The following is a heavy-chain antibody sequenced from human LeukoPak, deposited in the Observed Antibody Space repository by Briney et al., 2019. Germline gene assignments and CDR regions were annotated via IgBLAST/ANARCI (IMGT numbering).Heavy chain of an antibody. CDR1: GFTFSNYN. CDR3: ARQRGNSYGMDV. Sequence: GRSLRLSCAASGFTFSNYNMNWVRQAPGKGLEWVSSISSSSSSINYADSLKGRFTISRDNAKNSLYLQMNSLRAEDTAVYYCARQRGNSYGMDVWGQGTTVTVSS. CDR2: ISSSSSSI. D-gene: IGHD6-25*01. V-gene: IGHV3-21*01. J-gene: IGHJ6*02.